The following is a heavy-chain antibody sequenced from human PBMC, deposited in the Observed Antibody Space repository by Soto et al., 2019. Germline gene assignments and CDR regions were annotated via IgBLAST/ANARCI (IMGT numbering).Heavy chain of an antibody. CDR3: VSRHLTFCSGGTCNPFDF. Sequence: PGGSLRLSCSASEFTFSTDGMNWVRQAPGKGLEWVSTISVSGDYTYYADSVKGRFTISIDNSKNKKYLQMNSQRADETAMYYCVSRHLTFCSGGTCNPFDFWGQGALVTVSS. J-gene: IGHJ4*02. CDR2: ISVSGDYT. CDR1: EFTFSTDG. D-gene: IGHD2-15*01. V-gene: IGHV3-23*01.